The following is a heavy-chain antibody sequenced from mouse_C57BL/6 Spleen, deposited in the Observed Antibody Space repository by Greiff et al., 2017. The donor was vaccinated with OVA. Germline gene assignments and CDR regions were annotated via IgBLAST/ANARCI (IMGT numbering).Heavy chain of an antibody. Sequence: DVQLQESGPGLVKPSQSLSLTCSVTGYSITSGYYWNWIRQFPGNKLEWMGYISYDGSNNYNPSLKNRISITRDTSKNQFFLKLNSVTTEDTATYYCARGGVYYDYDAWFAYWGQGTLVTVSA. CDR3: ARGGVYYDYDAWFAY. CDR1: GYSITSGYY. J-gene: IGHJ3*01. D-gene: IGHD2-4*01. CDR2: ISYDGSN. V-gene: IGHV3-6*01.